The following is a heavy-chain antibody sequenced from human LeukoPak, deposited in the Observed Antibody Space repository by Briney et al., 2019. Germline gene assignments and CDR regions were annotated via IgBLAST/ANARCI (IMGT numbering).Heavy chain of an antibody. D-gene: IGHD6-13*01. CDR1: GYTFTSYD. CDR2: MNPNSGNT. V-gene: IGHV1-8*03. J-gene: IGHJ6*03. Sequence: GASVKVSCKASGYTFTSYDINWVRQATGQGHEWMGWMNPNSGNTGYAQKFQGRVTITRNTSISTAYMELSSLRSEDTAVYYCARTELVYYYYYMDVWGKGTTVTVSS. CDR3: ARTELVYYYYYMDV.